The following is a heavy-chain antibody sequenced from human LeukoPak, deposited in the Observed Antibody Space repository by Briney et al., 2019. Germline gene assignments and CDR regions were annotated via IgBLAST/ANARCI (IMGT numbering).Heavy chain of an antibody. Sequence: ASVKVSCKASGYTFTGYYMHWVRQAPGQGLEWMGWINPNSGGTNYAQKFQGRVTMTRDMSTSTVYMELSSLRSEDTAVYYCARGRPLWFFDYWGQGTLVTVSS. D-gene: IGHD3-10*01. CDR2: INPNSGGT. V-gene: IGHV1-2*02. CDR3: ARGRPLWFFDY. CDR1: GYTFTGYY. J-gene: IGHJ4*02.